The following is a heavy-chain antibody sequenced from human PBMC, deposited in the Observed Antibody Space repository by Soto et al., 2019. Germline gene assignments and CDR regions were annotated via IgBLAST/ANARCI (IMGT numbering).Heavy chain of an antibody. CDR1: GFTFSSYS. J-gene: IGHJ6*02. V-gene: IGHV3-21*01. CDR3: ARDMSVARFLEWLSRAADYYYGMDV. CDR2: ISSSSSYI. D-gene: IGHD3-3*01. Sequence: GGSLRLSCAASGFTFSSYSMNWVRQAPGKGLEWVSSISSSSSYIYYADSVKGRFTISRDNAKNSLYLQMNSLRAEDTAVYYCARDMSVARFLEWLSRAADYYYGMDVWGQGTTVTVSS.